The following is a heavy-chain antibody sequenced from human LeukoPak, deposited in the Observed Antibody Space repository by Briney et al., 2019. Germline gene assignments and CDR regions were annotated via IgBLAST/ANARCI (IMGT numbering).Heavy chain of an antibody. Sequence: SVKLSCNSSGGTFSIYAISWVRQAPGQGLEWMGRIIPIFGIANYAQKLQGRVTITADKSTSTAYMELSSLRSEDTAVYYCASAARWLQSGGAFDICGQGTMGTVSS. D-gene: IGHD5-24*01. J-gene: IGHJ3*02. CDR3: ASAARWLQSGGAFDI. CDR1: GGTFSIYA. V-gene: IGHV1-69*04. CDR2: IIPIFGIA.